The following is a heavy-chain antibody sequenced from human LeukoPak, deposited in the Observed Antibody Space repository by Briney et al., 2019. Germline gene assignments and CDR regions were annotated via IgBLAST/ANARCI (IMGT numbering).Heavy chain of an antibody. CDR1: GFTFSSYW. CDR3: ARDAFPDLYYYDSSGYYYFDY. J-gene: IGHJ4*02. V-gene: IGHV3-7*01. Sequence: GGSLRLSCAASGFTFSSYWMSWVRQAPGKGLEWVANIKQDGSEKYYVDSVKGRFTISRDNAKNSLYLQMNSLRAEDTAVYYCARDAFPDLYYYDSSGYYYFDYWGQGTLVTVSS. D-gene: IGHD3-22*01. CDR2: IKQDGSEK.